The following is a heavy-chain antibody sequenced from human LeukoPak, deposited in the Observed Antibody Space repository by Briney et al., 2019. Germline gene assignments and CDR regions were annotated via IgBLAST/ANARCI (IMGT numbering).Heavy chain of an antibody. J-gene: IGHJ4*02. CDR1: GGSFSGYY. Sequence: SETLSLTCAVYGGSFSGYYWSWIRQPPGKGLEWIGETNHSGSTNYNPSLKSRVTISVDTSKNQFSLKVSSATAADTAVYYCASVPTTVTKPPALRYWGQGTLVAVSS. CDR2: TNHSGST. CDR3: ASVPTTVTKPPALRY. D-gene: IGHD4-17*01. V-gene: IGHV4-34*01.